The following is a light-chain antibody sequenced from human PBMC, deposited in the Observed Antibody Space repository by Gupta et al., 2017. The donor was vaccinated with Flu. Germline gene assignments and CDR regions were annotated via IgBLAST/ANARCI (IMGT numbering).Light chain of an antibody. CDR3: QRSNTFPIT. V-gene: IGKV1-12*01. CDR2: AAS. J-gene: IGKJ4*01. Sequence: IQMTQSPSSVSASVGDRVTITCRASQGISSWLAWYQQKPGKAPKLLIYAASILQSGVPSRFSGSGSATDFTLTISILHPEDFTTYYSQRSNTFPITFGGGTKLEIK. CDR1: QGISSW.